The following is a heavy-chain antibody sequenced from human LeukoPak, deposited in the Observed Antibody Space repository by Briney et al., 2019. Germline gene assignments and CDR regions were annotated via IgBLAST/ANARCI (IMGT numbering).Heavy chain of an antibody. CDR2: IYYSGST. J-gene: IGHJ4*02. V-gene: IGHV4-4*02. D-gene: IGHD3-22*01. CDR3: ARQYYYDSSGYDY. CDR1: GGSISSSNW. Sequence: SETLSLTCAVSGGSISSSNWWSWVRQPPGKGLEWIGYIYYSGSTNYNPSLKSRVTISVDTSKNQFSLKLSSVTAADTAVYYCARQYYYDSSGYDYWGQGTLVTVSS.